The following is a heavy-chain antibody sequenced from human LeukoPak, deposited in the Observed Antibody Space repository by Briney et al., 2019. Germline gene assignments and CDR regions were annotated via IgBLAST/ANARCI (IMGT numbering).Heavy chain of an antibody. CDR3: ARLSGEIIVVGAGIDS. D-gene: IGHD2-15*01. CDR2: INHSGST. CDR1: GGSFSGYY. J-gene: IGHJ4*02. Sequence: PSETLSLTCAVYGGSFSGYYWSWIRQPPGKGLEWIGKINHSGSTNYNPSLKSRVTISVDTSKNQFSLKLVSVTAADTAVYYCARLSGEIIVVGAGIDSWGQGTLVIVSS. V-gene: IGHV4-34*01.